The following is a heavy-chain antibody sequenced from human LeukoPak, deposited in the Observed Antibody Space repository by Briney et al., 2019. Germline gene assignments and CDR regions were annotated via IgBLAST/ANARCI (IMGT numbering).Heavy chain of an antibody. CDR2: ISSSSSYI. J-gene: IGHJ5*02. Sequence: GGSLRLSCAVSGFTFSSYSMNWVRQAPGKGLEWVSSISSSSSYIYYAYSVKGRFTISRDNAKNSLYLQRNSLRAEDTAVYYCARNVPNWFDPWGQGTLVTVSS. CDR1: GFTFSSYS. V-gene: IGHV3-21*01. D-gene: IGHD2-2*01. CDR3: ARNVPNWFDP.